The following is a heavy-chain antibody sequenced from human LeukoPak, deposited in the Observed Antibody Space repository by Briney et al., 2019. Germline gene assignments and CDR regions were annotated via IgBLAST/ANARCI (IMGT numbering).Heavy chain of an antibody. J-gene: IGHJ4*02. D-gene: IGHD3-16*01. CDR1: GGSISSYY. Sequence: SETLSLTCTVSGGSISSYYWSWIRQPPGKGLEWIGYIYYSGSTNYNPSLKSRVTISVDTSKNQFSLKLSSVTAADTAVYYCARERLGYFDYWGQGTLVTVSA. V-gene: IGHV4-59*01. CDR2: IYYSGST. CDR3: ARERLGYFDY.